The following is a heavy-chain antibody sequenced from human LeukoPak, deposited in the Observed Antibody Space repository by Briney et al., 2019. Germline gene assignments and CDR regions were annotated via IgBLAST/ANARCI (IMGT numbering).Heavy chain of an antibody. CDR2: INPSGGST. J-gene: IGHJ5*02. CDR3: ARASLGGVIGNNENWFDP. CDR1: GYTFTSYY. Sequence: ASVKVSCKASGYTFTSYYIHWVRQAPGQGLEWMGIINPSGGSTSYAQKFQGRVTMTRDMSTSTVYMELSSLRSEDTAVYYCARASLGGVIGNNENWFDPWGQGTLVTVSS. V-gene: IGHV1-46*01. D-gene: IGHD3-16*02.